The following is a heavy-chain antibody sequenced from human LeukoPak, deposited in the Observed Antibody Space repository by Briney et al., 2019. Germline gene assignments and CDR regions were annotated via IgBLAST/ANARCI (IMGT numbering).Heavy chain of an antibody. CDR1: GGTFSSYA. D-gene: IGHD3-16*01. V-gene: IGHV1-69*13. CDR3: ARGRWAYYYYYGMDV. J-gene: IGHJ6*02. CDR2: IILIFGTA. Sequence: ASVKVSCKASGGTFSSYAISWVRQAPGQGLEWMGGIILIFGTANYAQKFQGRVTITADESTSTAYMELSSLRSEDTAVYYCARGRWAYYYYYGMDVWGQGTTVTVSS.